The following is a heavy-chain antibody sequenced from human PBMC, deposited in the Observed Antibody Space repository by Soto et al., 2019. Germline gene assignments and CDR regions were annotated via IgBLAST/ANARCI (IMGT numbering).Heavy chain of an antibody. CDR2: IYYSGST. CDR1: GGSISSGGYY. V-gene: IGHV4-31*03. CDR3: ARERDYYGSGSYYNGGFDY. D-gene: IGHD3-10*01. J-gene: IGHJ4*02. Sequence: QVQLQESGPGLVKPSQTLSLTCTVSGGSISSGGYYWSWIRQHPGKGLEWIGYIYYSGSTYYNPSLKSRVTISVDPSKNQFSLKLSSVTAADTAVYYCARERDYYGSGSYYNGGFDYWGQGTLVTVSS.